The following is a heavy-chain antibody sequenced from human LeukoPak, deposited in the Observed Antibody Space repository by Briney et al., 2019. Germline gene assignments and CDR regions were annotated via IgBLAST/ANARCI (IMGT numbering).Heavy chain of an antibody. CDR3: ARGMTTVTAYYFDY. J-gene: IGHJ4*02. CDR1: GYTFTSYD. V-gene: IGHV1-8*01. Sequence: ASVKVSCKASGYTFTSYDINWVRQATGQGLEWMGWMNPNSGNTGYAQKFQGRVTITRNTSISTAYMELSSLRAEDTAVYYCARGMTTVTAYYFDYWGQGTLVTVSS. D-gene: IGHD4-17*01. CDR2: MNPNSGNT.